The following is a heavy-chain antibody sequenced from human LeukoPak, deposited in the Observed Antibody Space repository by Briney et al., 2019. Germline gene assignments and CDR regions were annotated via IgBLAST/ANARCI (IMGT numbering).Heavy chain of an antibody. Sequence: GGSLRLSCAASGFTFSSYAMSWVRQAPGKGLEWVSAISGSGGSTYYADSVKGRFTISRDNSKNTLYPQMNSLRAEDTAVYYCAKDLQWFRELFPFDYWGQGTLVTVSS. D-gene: IGHD3-10*01. V-gene: IGHV3-23*01. J-gene: IGHJ4*02. CDR3: AKDLQWFRELFPFDY. CDR2: ISGSGGST. CDR1: GFTFSSYA.